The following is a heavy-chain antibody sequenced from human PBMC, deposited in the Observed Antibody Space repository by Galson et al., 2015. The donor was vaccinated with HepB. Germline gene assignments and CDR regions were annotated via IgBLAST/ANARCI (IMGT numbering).Heavy chain of an antibody. J-gene: IGHJ3*02. Sequence: WGWIRQPPGKGLEWIGSLSYSGSTYYNPSLKSRVTLSVDTSRNQFSLNLSSVTAADTAVYYCARQRRGSYYFDAFDIWGQGTLVTVSS. V-gene: IGHV4-39*01. CDR3: ARQRRGSYYFDAFDI. D-gene: IGHD1-26*01. CDR2: LSYSGST.